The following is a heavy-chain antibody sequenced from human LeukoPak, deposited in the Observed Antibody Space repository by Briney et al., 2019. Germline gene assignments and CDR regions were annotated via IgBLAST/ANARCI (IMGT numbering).Heavy chain of an antibody. CDR3: ARHLNYYDSSGYYSGFDY. J-gene: IGHJ4*02. Sequence: SETLSLTCTVSGGSISSGGSYWSWIRQPPGKGLEWIGYIYYSGSTNYNPSLKSRVTISVDTSKNQFSLKLSSVTAADTAVYYCARHLNYYDSSGYYSGFDYWGQGTLVTVSS. CDR1: GGSISSGGSY. D-gene: IGHD3-22*01. CDR2: IYYSGST. V-gene: IGHV4-61*08.